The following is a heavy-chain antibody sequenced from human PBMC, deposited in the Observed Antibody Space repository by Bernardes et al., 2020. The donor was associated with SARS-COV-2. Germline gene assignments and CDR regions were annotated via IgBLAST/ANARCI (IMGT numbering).Heavy chain of an antibody. V-gene: IGHV1-2*02. D-gene: IGHD6-6*01. CDR1: GYTFTGYY. CDR3: ARDYIAARLDAFDI. J-gene: IGHJ3*02. Sequence: ASVKVSCMASGYTFTGYYMHWVRQAPGQGLEWMGWINPNSGGTNYAQKFQGRVTMTRDTSISTAYMELSRLRSDDTAVYYCARDYIAARLDAFDIWGQGTMVTVSS. CDR2: INPNSGGT.